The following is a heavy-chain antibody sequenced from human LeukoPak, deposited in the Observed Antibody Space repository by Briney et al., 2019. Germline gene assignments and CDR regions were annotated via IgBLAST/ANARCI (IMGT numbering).Heavy chain of an antibody. Sequence: GSLRLSCAASGFTFNSYVMSWIRQPPGKGLEWIGEINHSGSTNYNPSLKSRVTISVDTSKNQFSPKLSSVTAADTAVYYCARDLQWHDAFDIWGQGTMVTVSS. CDR1: GFTFNSYV. CDR2: INHSGST. J-gene: IGHJ3*02. CDR3: ARDLQWHDAFDI. D-gene: IGHD6-19*01. V-gene: IGHV4-34*01.